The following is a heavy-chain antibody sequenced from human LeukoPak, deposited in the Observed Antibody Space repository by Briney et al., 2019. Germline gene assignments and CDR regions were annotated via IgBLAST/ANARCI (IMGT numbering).Heavy chain of an antibody. CDR2: ISSSGSTI. J-gene: IGHJ6*03. CDR3: ARWSSIAARLSFYYYYMDV. D-gene: IGHD6-6*01. V-gene: IGHV3-48*03. Sequence: GGSLRLSCAASGFTFSSYETNWVRQAPGKGLEWVSYISSSGSTIYYADSVKGRFTISRDNAKNTLYLQMNSLRAEDTAVYYCARWSSIAARLSFYYYYMDVWGKGTTVTVSS. CDR1: GFTFSSYE.